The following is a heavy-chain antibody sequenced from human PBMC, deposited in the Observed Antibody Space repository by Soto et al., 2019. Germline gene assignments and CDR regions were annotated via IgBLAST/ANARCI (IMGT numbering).Heavy chain of an antibody. D-gene: IGHD6-19*01. V-gene: IGHV3-30-3*01. CDR3: ARDLLGVRSIIAVAGLDY. J-gene: IGHJ4*02. CDR2: ISYDGSNK. Sequence: QVQLVESGGGVVQPGRSLRLSCAASGFTFSSYAMHWVRQAPGKGLEWVAVISYDGSNKYYADSVKGRFTISRDNSKNTLYLQMNSLRAEDTAVYYCARDLLGVRSIIAVAGLDYWGQGTLVTVSS. CDR1: GFTFSSYA.